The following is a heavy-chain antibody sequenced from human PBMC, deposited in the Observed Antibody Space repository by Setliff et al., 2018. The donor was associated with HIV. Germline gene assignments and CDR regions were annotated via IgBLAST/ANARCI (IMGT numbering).Heavy chain of an antibody. CDR2: IYNSGST. D-gene: IGHD3-10*01. CDR1: GGSISSGGFY. Sequence: PSETLSLTCTVTGGSISSGGFYWTWIRQHPGKGLEWIGYIYNSGSTYYNPSLKGRPTISVDPSKNHFSLNLTSVTAADTAVYYCARVPSGLWFGKWGNWGQGTLVTVSS. V-gene: IGHV4-31*03. CDR3: ARVPSGLWFGKWGN. J-gene: IGHJ4*02.